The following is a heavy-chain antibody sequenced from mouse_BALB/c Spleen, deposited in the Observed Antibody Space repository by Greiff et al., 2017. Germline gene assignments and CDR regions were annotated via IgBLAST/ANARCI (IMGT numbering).Heavy chain of an antibody. V-gene: IGHV2-9*02. Sequence: VKLMESGPGLVAPSQSLSITCTASGFSFTSYGVHWVRQPPGKGLEWLGVIWAGGSTNYNSALMSRLSISKDNSKSQVFFKMNSLQTDDTAMYYCASLYYDDSWGQGTLVTVSA. CDR2: IWAGGST. J-gene: IGHJ3*01. CDR3: ASLYYDDS. D-gene: IGHD2-13*01. CDR1: GFSFTSYG.